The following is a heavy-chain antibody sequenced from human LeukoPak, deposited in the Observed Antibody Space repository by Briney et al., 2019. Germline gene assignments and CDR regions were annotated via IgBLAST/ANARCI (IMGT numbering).Heavy chain of an antibody. Sequence: GGSLRLSCAASGFTFSSYAMSWVRQAPGKGLEWVSYISSSGSTIDYADSVKGRFTISRDNAKNSLYLQMNSLRADDTAVYYCARLRGYSYGYADYWGQGTLVTVSS. V-gene: IGHV3-48*04. J-gene: IGHJ4*02. CDR3: ARLRGYSYGYADY. CDR1: GFTFSSYA. D-gene: IGHD5-18*01. CDR2: ISSSGSTI.